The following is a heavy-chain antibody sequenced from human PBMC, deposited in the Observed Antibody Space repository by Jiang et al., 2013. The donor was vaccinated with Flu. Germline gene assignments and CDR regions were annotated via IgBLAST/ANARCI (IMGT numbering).Heavy chain of an antibody. D-gene: IGHD1-26*01. V-gene: IGHV4-61*02. CDR3: ASGGIMGEAFDI. CDR1: GESISRSSYY. J-gene: IGHJ3*02. Sequence: PSQTLSLTCTVSGESISRSSYYWSWIRQPAGKGLEWIGRVYSSGNTNYNPSLESRVTISLDTSKNQFSLNLNSVTAADTAVYYCASGGIMGEAFDIWAQGTLVTVSS. CDR2: VYSSGNT.